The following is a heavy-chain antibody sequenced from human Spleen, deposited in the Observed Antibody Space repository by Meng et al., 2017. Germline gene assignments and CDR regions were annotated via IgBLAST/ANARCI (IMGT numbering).Heavy chain of an antibody. CDR2: VSGSGGST. CDR3: AKGVGDWNDYFDY. Sequence: GESLKISCAASGFTFSNYAMSWVRQAPGKGLEWVSAVSGSGGSTYYADSVKGRFTFSRDNSKNTLYLQMNSPRAEDTAVYYCAKGVGDWNDYFDYWGQGTLVTVSS. CDR1: GFTFSNYA. V-gene: IGHV3-23*01. D-gene: IGHD1-1*01. J-gene: IGHJ4*02.